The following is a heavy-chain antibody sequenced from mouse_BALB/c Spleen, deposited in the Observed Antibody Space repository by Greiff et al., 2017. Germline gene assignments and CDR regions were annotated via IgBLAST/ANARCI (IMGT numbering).Heavy chain of an antibody. Sequence: VQVVESGPGLVAPSQSLSITCTVSGFSLTSYGVHWVRQPPGKGLEWLGVIWAGGSTNYNSALMSRLSISKDNSKSQVFLKMNSLQTDDTAMYYCARDTVPGAWFAYWGQGTLVTVSA. V-gene: IGHV2-9*02. D-gene: IGHD1-1*01. CDR2: IWAGGST. J-gene: IGHJ3*01. CDR3: ARDTVPGAWFAY. CDR1: GFSLTSYG.